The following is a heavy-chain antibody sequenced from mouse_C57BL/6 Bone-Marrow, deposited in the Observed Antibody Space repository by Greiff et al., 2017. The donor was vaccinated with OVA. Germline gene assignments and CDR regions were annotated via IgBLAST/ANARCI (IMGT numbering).Heavy chain of an antibody. J-gene: IGHJ1*03. CDR1: GYTFTDYY. V-gene: IGHV1-26*01. CDR3: AREDGYFDF. CDR2: INPNNGGT. Sequence: VQLQQSGPELVKPGASVKISCKASGYTFTDYYMNWVKQSHGKSLEWIGDINPNNGGTSYNQKFKGKATLTVDKSSSTAYMELRSLTSEDSAVYYCAREDGYFDFWGTGTTVTVSS.